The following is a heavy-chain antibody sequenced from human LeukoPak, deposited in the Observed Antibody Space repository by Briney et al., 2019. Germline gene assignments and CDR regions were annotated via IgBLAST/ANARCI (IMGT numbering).Heavy chain of an antibody. CDR1: GGSIFSYY. CDR2: IYYSGST. J-gene: IGHJ4*02. CDR3: ARHLNNCGDDCYVFDY. V-gene: IGHV4-59*08. D-gene: IGHD2-21*01. Sequence: SETLSLTCTVSGGSIFSYYWSWIRQPPGKGLEWMGYIYYSGSTNYNPSLKSRVTISVDTSKNQFSLRVSSVTAADTAVYYCARHLNNCGDDCYVFDYWGQGTLVTVSS.